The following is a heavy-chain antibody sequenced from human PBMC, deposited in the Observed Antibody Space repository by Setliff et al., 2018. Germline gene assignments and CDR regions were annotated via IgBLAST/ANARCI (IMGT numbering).Heavy chain of an antibody. CDR2: ISTSSTII. CDR3: TRAGNTDAMAAMAAGGYAFDI. V-gene: IGHV3-48*01. J-gene: IGHJ3*02. Sequence: LSLSCVASGFTFSSHGMTWARLAPGKGLEWISYISTSSTIIYYADSVKGRFTISRDNANHSLYLQMNSPKTEDTAVYYCTRAGNTDAMAAMAAGGYAFDIWGQGTMVTVSS. CDR1: GFTFSSHG. D-gene: IGHD2-2*01.